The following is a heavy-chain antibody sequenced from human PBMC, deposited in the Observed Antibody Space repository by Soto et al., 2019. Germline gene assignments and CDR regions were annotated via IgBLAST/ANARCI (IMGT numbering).Heavy chain of an antibody. CDR3: ARDGGRHSGGVDY. Sequence: QVQLVQSGAEVKKPGSSVKVSCTASGGTFSSYSINWVRQAPGQGLEWMGEIIPIFGTANYAQKFQGRVTITADESTSTAYMELRSLRSEDTAVYYCARDGGRHSGGVDYWGQGTLVTVSS. D-gene: IGHD1-26*01. J-gene: IGHJ4*02. CDR1: GGTFSSYS. CDR2: IIPIFGTA. V-gene: IGHV1-69*01.